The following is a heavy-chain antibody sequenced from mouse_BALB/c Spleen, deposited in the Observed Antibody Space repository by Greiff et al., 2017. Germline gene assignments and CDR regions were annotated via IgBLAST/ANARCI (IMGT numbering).Heavy chain of an antibody. V-gene: IGHV3-6*02. D-gene: IGHD1-1*01. Sequence: VQLKESGPGLVKPSQSLSLTCSVTGYSITSGYYWNWIRQFPGNKLEWMGYISYDGSNNYNPSLKNRISITRDTSKNQFFLKLNSVTTEDTATYYCGKKGVLRGWYFDVWGAGTTVTVSS. J-gene: IGHJ1*01. CDR2: ISYDGSN. CDR3: GKKGVLRGWYFDV. CDR1: GYSITSGYY.